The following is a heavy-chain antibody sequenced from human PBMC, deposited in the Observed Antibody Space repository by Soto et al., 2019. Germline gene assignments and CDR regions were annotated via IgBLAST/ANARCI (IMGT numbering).Heavy chain of an antibody. CDR3: ARNMDYYYGRGSGNGHGV. J-gene: IGHJ6*02. D-gene: IGHD3-10*02. V-gene: IGHV1-2*02. CDR1: GYTFTAYH. Sequence: QVQLVQSGAEVKEPGDSVRVSCEASGYTFTAYHIHWVRPAPGQGLEWMGWINPKFGDTTEAQDFQGRVSMTRDMSISTVYMELSRLTSDDTAIYYCARNMDYYYGRGSGNGHGVWGQGTTVTVFS. CDR2: INPKFGDT.